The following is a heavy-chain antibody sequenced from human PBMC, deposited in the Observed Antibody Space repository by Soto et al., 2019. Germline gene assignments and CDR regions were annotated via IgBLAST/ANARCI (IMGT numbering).Heavy chain of an antibody. J-gene: IGHJ4*02. CDR1: GGSISSSSYY. Sequence: SETLSLTCTVSGGSISSSSYYWGWIRQPPGKGLEWIGSIYYSGGTYYNPSLKSRVTISVDTSKNQFSLKLSSVTAADTAVYYCARSYCSGGSCFLHTFDYWGQGTLVTVSS. CDR2: IYYSGGT. CDR3: ARSYCSGGSCFLHTFDY. D-gene: IGHD2-15*01. V-gene: IGHV4-39*01.